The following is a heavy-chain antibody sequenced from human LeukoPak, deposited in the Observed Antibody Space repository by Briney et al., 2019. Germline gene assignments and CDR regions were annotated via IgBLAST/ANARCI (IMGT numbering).Heavy chain of an antibody. D-gene: IGHD6-19*01. J-gene: IGHJ4*02. CDR2: IRSDGSDT. Sequence: PGGSLRLSCAASGFTFSSYSMNWVRQAPGEGLVWVSRIRSDGSDTRYAESVKGRFTISRDNAKNTLYLQMNSLRAEDTALYYCAREIGIAVAGSFDYWGQGTLVTVSS. CDR3: AREIGIAVAGSFDY. V-gene: IGHV3-74*01. CDR1: GFTFSSYS.